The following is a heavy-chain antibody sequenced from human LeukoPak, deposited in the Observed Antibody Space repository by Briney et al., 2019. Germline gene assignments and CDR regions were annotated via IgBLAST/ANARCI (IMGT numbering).Heavy chain of an antibody. CDR1: GFTFSSYS. Sequence: GGSLRLSCAASGFTFSSYSMNWVRQAPGKGLEWVSSTSSSSSYIYYADSVKGRFTISRDNAKNSLYLQMNSLRAEDTAVYYCAREVPVVVPAAPDYWGQGTLVTVSS. V-gene: IGHV3-21*01. D-gene: IGHD2-2*01. CDR3: AREVPVVVPAAPDY. J-gene: IGHJ4*02. CDR2: TSSSSSYI.